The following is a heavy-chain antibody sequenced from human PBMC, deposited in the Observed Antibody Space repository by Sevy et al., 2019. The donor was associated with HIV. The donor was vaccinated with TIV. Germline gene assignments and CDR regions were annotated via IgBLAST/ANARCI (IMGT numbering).Heavy chain of an antibody. CDR1: GGSISSGSYY. CDR3: ARALIRDSSGYLYYFDY. J-gene: IGHJ4*02. Sequence: LTCTVSGGSISSGSYYWSWIRQPAGKGLEWIGRIYTSGSTNYNPSLKSRVTISVDTSKNQFSLKLSSVTAADTAVYYCARALIRDSSGYLYYFDYWGQGTLVTVSS. CDR2: IYTSGST. V-gene: IGHV4-61*02. D-gene: IGHD3-22*01.